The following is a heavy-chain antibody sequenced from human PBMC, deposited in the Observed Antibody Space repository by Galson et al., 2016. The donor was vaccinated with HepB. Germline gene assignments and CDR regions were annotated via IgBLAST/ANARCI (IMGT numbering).Heavy chain of an antibody. J-gene: IGHJ4*02. V-gene: IGHV3-21*01. Sequence: SLRLSCAASGFTFDTYCMNWVRQAPGKGLEWVASISTTGRYIYYADSVEGRFTISGDNAQNSVYLQMNSLRPEETAIYYCARGGVSITIFGVVPYFDSWGQGALVTVSS. CDR2: ISTTGRYI. CDR3: ARGGVSITIFGVVPYFDS. CDR1: GFTFDTYC. D-gene: IGHD3-3*01.